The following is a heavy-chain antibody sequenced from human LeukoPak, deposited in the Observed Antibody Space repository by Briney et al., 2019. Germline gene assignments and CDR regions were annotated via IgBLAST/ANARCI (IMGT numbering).Heavy chain of an antibody. V-gene: IGHV1-8*01. CDR2: MNPNSGNT. D-gene: IGHD3-9*01. Sequence: ASVKVSCKASGYTFTSYDINWVRQATGQGLEWMGWMNPNSGNTGYAQKFRGRVTMTRNTSISTAYMELSSLRSEDTAVYYCARKEPLGYDILTGHYYYYGMDVXGXXTXVTVSS. J-gene: IGHJ6*01. CDR1: GYTFTSYD. CDR3: ARKEPLGYDILTGHYYYYGMDV.